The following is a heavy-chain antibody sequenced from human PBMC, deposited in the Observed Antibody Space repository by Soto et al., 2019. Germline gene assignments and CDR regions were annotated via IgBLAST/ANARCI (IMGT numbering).Heavy chain of an antibody. CDR2: INPDSGYT. J-gene: IGHJ4*01. Sequence: ASVKVSCKAPGYAFTDYYMHWVRQAPGQGLEWMGWINPDSGYTTYAQNFRGRVTLTRDTSINTAYMELSSLTSDDTAEYYCARGILRELRGIDYWG. CDR1: GYAFTDYY. V-gene: IGHV1-2*02. CDR3: ARGILRELRGIDY. D-gene: IGHD3-9*01.